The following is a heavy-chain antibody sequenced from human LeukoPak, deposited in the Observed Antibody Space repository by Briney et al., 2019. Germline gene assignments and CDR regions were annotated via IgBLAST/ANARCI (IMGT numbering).Heavy chain of an antibody. D-gene: IGHD2-2*01. CDR3: ARSVPAAMGAFDI. CDR2: IYPGDSDT. V-gene: IGHV5-51*01. J-gene: IGHJ3*02. CDR1: GYSFTSHW. Sequence: GESLKISCKGSGYSFTSHWIGWVRQMPGKGLEWMGIIYPGDSDTRYSPSFQGQVTISADKSISTAYLQWSSLKASDTAMYYCARSVPAAMGAFDIWGQGTMVTVSS.